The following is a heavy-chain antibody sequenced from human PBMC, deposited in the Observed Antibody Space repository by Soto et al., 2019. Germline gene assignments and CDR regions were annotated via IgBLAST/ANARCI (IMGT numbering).Heavy chain of an antibody. V-gene: IGHV4-30-4*01. D-gene: IGHD3-10*01. CDR1: GGSISSGDYY. CDR2: IYYSGST. CDR3: LAGSYPFYYYYGMDV. Sequence: PSETLSLTCTVSGGSISSGDYYWSWIRQPPGKGLEWIGYIYYSGSTYYNPSLKSRVTISVDTSKNQFSLKLSSVTAADTAVYYSLAGSYPFYYYYGMDVWGQGTTVTVSS. J-gene: IGHJ6*02.